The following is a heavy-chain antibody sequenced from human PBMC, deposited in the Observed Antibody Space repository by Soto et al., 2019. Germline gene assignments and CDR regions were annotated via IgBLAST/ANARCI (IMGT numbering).Heavy chain of an antibody. CDR2: ISSSSSTI. V-gene: IGHV3-48*02. CDR3: ARGFRLAGYSSGWYSEGMEV. D-gene: IGHD6-19*01. CDR1: GFTFSSYS. J-gene: IGHJ6*02. Sequence: PGGSLRLSCAASGFTFSSYSMNWVRQAPGKGLEWVSYISSSSSTIYYADSVKGRFTISRDNAKNSLYLQMNSLRDEDTAVYYCARGFRLAGYSSGWYSEGMEVWGQGTTVTVSS.